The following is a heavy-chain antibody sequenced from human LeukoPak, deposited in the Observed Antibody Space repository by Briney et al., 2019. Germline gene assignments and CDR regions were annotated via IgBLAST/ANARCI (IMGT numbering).Heavy chain of an antibody. D-gene: IGHD6-6*01. J-gene: IGHJ4*02. CDR2: ISSSSSTI. Sequence: PGGSLRLSCAASGFTFSSYSMNWVRQAPGKGLEWVSYISSSSSTIYYADSVKGRFTISRDNAKNSLYLQMNSLRAEDTAAYYCARDRDIAARPRAFDYWGQGTLVTVSP. CDR1: GFTFSSYS. CDR3: ARDRDIAARPRAFDY. V-gene: IGHV3-48*01.